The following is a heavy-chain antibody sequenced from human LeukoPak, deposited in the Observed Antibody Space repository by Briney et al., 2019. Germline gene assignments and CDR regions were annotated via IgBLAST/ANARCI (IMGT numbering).Heavy chain of an antibody. J-gene: IGHJ6*03. Sequence: GGSLRLSCAASGFTFSSYWMTWVRQAPGKWLEWVANIKQDGSEKYSVDSLKGRFTISRDNAKKLLYLQMNSLRVEDTAVYYCARVGPPYYYYYMDVWGKGTTVTVSS. CDR2: IKQDGSEK. CDR1: GFTFSSYW. V-gene: IGHV3-7*01. CDR3: ARVGPPYYYYYMDV.